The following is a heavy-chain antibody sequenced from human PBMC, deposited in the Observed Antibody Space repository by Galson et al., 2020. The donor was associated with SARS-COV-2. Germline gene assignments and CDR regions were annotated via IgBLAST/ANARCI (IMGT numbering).Heavy chain of an antibody. CDR3: AKVRVRGSPAYYFDY. CDR2: VSNSDGTT. V-gene: IGHV3-23*01. Sequence: GGSLRLSCAASGFTFSTYVMTWVRQAPGKGLEWVSTVSNSDGTTYYAASVKGRFTISRDDSKNTLYLQMNSLRADDTAIYYCAKVRVRGSPAYYFDYWGHGALVTVSS. D-gene: IGHD3-10*01. CDR1: GFTFSTYV. J-gene: IGHJ4*03.